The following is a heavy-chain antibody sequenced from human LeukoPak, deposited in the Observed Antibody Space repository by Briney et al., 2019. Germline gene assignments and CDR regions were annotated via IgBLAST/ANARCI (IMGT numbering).Heavy chain of an antibody. V-gene: IGHV1-8*01. Sequence: GASVKVSCKASGYTFTSYDINWVRQATGQGLEWMGWMNPSSGNTGYAQKFQGRITMTKNTSISTAYMELSSLRSEDTAVYYCARESPVHIEAAGPALNDWGQGTLVTVSS. CDR2: MNPSSGNT. D-gene: IGHD6-13*01. CDR1: GYTFTSYD. J-gene: IGHJ4*02. CDR3: ARESPVHIEAAGPALND.